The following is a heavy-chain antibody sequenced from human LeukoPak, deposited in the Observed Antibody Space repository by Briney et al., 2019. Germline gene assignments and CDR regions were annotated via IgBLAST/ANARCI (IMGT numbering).Heavy chain of an antibody. D-gene: IGHD3-3*01. CDR3: ARVGILRFPSNWFDP. Sequence: SETLSLTCTVSGASISSYYWSWIRQPPGKGLEWIGYIYYSGSTRYNPSLKSRVTTSVDTSKNQFSLKLSSVTAADTAVYYCARVGILRFPSNWFDPWGQGTLVTVSS. J-gene: IGHJ5*02. CDR1: GASISSYY. CDR2: IYYSGST. V-gene: IGHV4-59*01.